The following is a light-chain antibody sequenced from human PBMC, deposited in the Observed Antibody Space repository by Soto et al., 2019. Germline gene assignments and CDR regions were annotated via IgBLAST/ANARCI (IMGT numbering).Light chain of an antibody. CDR3: QQYGSTPLT. CDR1: QSVGNNY. J-gene: IGKJ4*01. V-gene: IGKV3-20*01. CDR2: DAS. Sequence: EIVLTQSPGTLSLSPGERATLSCRASQSVGNNYLAWYQQIPGQAPRFLIYDASSRATGIPDRFSGSGSGTDFTLTISRLEPEDFAVYYCQQYGSTPLTFGGGTKVEIK.